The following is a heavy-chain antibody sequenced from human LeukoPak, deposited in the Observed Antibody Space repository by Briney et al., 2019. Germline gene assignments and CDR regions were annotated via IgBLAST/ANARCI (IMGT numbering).Heavy chain of an antibody. Sequence: SETLSLTCTVSGGSISSGSYNWGWIRQPPGKGLEWIGSIYYSGKTYYNPSLKSRVSISLDTSKNQFSLKLSSVTAADTAVYYCASLAYYYDSSGYSLPYYFDYWGQGTLVTVSS. D-gene: IGHD3-22*01. CDR3: ASLAYYYDSSGYSLPYYFDY. J-gene: IGHJ4*02. V-gene: IGHV4-39*01. CDR2: IYYSGKT. CDR1: GGSISSGSYN.